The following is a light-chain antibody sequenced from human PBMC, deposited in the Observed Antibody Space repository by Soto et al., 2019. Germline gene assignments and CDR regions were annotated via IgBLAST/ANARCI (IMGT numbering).Light chain of an antibody. J-gene: IGLJ1*01. CDR1: SSDIGIYKY. V-gene: IGLV2-14*01. CDR2: EVT. CDR3: SSYTTSSTRV. Sequence: QSALTQPASVSGSPGQSIAISCTGSSSDIGIYKYVSWYQQHPGKVPKLIFYEVTNRPSGVSNRFSGSKSGNTASLTISGLQAEDEADYYCSSYTTSSTRVFGPGTKLTVL.